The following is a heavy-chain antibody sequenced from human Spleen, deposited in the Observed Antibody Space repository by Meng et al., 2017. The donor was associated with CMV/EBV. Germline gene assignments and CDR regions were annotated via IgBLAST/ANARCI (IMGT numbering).Heavy chain of an antibody. CDR2: ISPKSDGT. V-gene: IGHV1-2*06. Sequence: KTSGYTFSGHDVHWVRQDPGQGLEWMGRISPKSDGTKYAQKFQGRVTMTRDTSITTAYMEVNRLRSDDTAVYYCARQRVVATFFDPWGQGTLVTVSS. CDR3: ARQRVVATFFDP. CDR1: GYTFSGHD. D-gene: IGHD5-12*01. J-gene: IGHJ5*02.